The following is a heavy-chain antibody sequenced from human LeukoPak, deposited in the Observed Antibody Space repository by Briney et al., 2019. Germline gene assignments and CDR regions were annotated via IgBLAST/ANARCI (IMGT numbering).Heavy chain of an antibody. Sequence: SETLSLTCSVSGGSISSSPYFWGWIRQPPGKGLEWIGSIYYSGSTYYNPSLKSRVTISVDTSKKQFSLKLSSVTAADTAVYYCASLGLTGIDFDYWGQGTLVTVSS. CDR3: ASLGLTGIDFDY. V-gene: IGHV4-39*07. J-gene: IGHJ4*02. CDR2: IYYSGST. CDR1: GGSISSSPYF. D-gene: IGHD7-27*01.